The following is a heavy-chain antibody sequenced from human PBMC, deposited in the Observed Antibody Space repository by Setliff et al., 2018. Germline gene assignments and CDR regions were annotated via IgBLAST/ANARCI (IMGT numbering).Heavy chain of an antibody. CDR3: AKEQEITLVPGIIPDAFDL. J-gene: IGHJ3*01. Sequence: GGSLRLSCAASGFTFSDYSMNWVRQAPGKGLEWVSTISGGGTNMDYADSVKGRFTISRDNSNSEVFLQMDSLRAEDTAVYFCAKEQEITLVPGIIPDAFDLWGQGTMVTVSS. D-gene: IGHD3-10*01. V-gene: IGHV3-23*01. CDR1: GFTFSDYS. CDR2: ISGGGTNM.